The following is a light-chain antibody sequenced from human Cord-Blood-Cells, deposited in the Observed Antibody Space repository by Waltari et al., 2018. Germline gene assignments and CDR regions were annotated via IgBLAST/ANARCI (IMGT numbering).Light chain of an antibody. CDR3: QQYGSSFT. V-gene: IGKV3-20*01. CDR2: GAS. Sequence: VLSQSPGTLSFSPGDRATLSCRASQSVSSSYLAWYQQKPGQAPRLLIYGASSRATGIPDRFSGSGSGTDFTLTISRLEPEDFAVYYCQQYGSSFTFGPGTKVDIK. J-gene: IGKJ3*01. CDR1: QSVSSSY.